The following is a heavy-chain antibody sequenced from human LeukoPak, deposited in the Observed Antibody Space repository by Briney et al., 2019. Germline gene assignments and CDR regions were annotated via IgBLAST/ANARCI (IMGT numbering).Heavy chain of an antibody. CDR1: GLTFSSHG. J-gene: IGHJ4*02. CDR3: AKDNYYGDYEVTSIFGVD. Sequence: GGSLRLSCAASGLTFSSHGMHWVRQAPGKGLEWVAFIRYDGTNKYYADSMKGRFNISRDNFKNTLYLQMNSLRAEDTAVYYCAKDNYYGDYEVTSIFGVDWGQGTLVTVSS. V-gene: IGHV3-30*02. D-gene: IGHD4-17*01. CDR2: IRYDGTNK.